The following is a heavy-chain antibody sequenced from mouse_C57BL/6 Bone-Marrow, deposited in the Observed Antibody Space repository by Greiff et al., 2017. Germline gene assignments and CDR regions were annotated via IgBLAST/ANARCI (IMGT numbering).Heavy chain of an antibody. J-gene: IGHJ3*01. CDR1: GYSFTSYY. V-gene: IGHV1-66*01. D-gene: IGHD2-4*01. Sequence: QVQLQQSGPELVKPGASVKISCKASGYSFTSYYIHWVKQRPGQGLEWIGWIYPGSGNTKYNEKFKGKATLTADTSSSTAYTQLSSLTSEDSAVYYCATPSYDYDGAWFAYWGQETLVTVSA. CDR3: ATPSYDYDGAWFAY. CDR2: IYPGSGNT.